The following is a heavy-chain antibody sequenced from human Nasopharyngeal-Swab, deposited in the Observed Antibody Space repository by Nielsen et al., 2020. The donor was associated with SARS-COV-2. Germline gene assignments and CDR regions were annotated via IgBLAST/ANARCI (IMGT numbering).Heavy chain of an antibody. Sequence: GSLRLSCTVSGGSISSYYWSWIRQPPGKGLEWIGHIFYSESTNYNPSLKSRVTTSIDTSRNQFSLKLSSVTAADTAVYYCARLLSGTKPPHDAFDIWGQGTMVTVSS. J-gene: IGHJ3*02. CDR2: IFYSEST. CDR3: ARLLSGTKPPHDAFDI. V-gene: IGHV4-59*08. D-gene: IGHD1-26*01. CDR1: GGSISSYY.